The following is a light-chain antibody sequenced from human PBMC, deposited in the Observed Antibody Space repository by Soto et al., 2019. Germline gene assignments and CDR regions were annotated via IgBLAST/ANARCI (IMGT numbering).Light chain of an antibody. CDR3: QQYGSSPLT. CDR1: QSVRSNE. J-gene: IGKJ4*01. Sequence: EIVLTQSPGTLSLSPGERATLSCRASQSVRSNELAWYQQKPGQAPRLLIYGASSRATAIPDRVSGSGSGTDFPLTISRLEPDDLAVYYCQQYGSSPLTFGGGTKVEFK. V-gene: IGKV3-20*01. CDR2: GAS.